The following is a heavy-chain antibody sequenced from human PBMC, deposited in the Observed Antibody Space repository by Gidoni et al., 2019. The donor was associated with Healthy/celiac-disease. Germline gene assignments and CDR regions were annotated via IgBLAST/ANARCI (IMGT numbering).Heavy chain of an antibody. D-gene: IGHD2-21*02. CDR2: IYTSWST. V-gene: IGHV4-61*02. Sequence: QVQLQESGTGLVKPSQPLSLTCTVSGGSISRGSYYWRWIRQPAGKGLEWIGRIYTSWSTNYNPSLKSRVTISVDTSKNQFSLKLSSVTAADTAVYYCASALRTVDYPDAFDIWGQGTMVTVSS. CDR1: GGSISRGSYY. J-gene: IGHJ3*02. CDR3: ASALRTVDYPDAFDI.